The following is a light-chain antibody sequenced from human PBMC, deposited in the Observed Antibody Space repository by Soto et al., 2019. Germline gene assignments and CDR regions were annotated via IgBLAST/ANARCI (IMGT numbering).Light chain of an antibody. CDR2: LTS. CDR1: QSLLHSNGFHY. J-gene: IGKJ5*01. Sequence: DLVLTQSPLSLPVTPGEPASISCRSSQSLLHSNGFHYLEWYLQKPGQSPQLLFYLTSVRASGVPHRFSGSGSGTDFTLQISRVEAEDVGVYYCMQALQTPLTFGQGTRLEIK. CDR3: MQALQTPLT. V-gene: IGKV2-28*01.